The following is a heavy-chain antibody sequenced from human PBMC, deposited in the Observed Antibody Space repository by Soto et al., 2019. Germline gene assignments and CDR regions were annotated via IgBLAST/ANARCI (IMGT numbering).Heavy chain of an antibody. CDR3: ARSRRSSPYVDV. D-gene: IGHD6-13*01. Sequence: SQYLMWVRPINGKGLEWMGIIYPGDHETRYSPSFLGKVTISAETSINTAYLQCSCLAASDSAFYFCARSRRSSPYVDVGGQGALVTVSS. V-gene: IGHV5-51*01. CDR1: SQY. J-gene: IGHJ4*02. CDR2: IYPGDHET.